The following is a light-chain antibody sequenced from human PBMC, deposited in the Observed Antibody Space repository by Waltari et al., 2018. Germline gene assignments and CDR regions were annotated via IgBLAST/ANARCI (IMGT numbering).Light chain of an antibody. J-gene: IGKJ2*02. CDR3: MQALQTPRT. CDR2: LGS. Sequence: IVLTQSPLPLPATPGAPAPVSSRSTKSLLHSNGYNYLDWYLQKPGQSPQLLIYLGSHRASGVPDRFSGSGSGTDFTLKISRVEAEDVGVYYCMQALQTPRTFGQGTKLEIK. CDR1: KSLLHSNGYNY. V-gene: IGKV2-28*01.